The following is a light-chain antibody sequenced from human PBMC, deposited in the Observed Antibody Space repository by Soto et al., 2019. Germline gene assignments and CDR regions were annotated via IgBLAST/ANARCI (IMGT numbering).Light chain of an antibody. CDR2: AAS. V-gene: IGKV1-39*01. CDR1: QSISSY. J-gene: IGKJ1*01. CDR3: QQSYSTPPWT. Sequence: DIQMTQSPSSLSASVGDRVTITCRASQSISSYLNWYQQKPGKAPKRLSYAASSLQSGVPSRFNRSGSGTDFTLTISSLQPEDFATYYCQQSYSTPPWTFGQGTKVAIK.